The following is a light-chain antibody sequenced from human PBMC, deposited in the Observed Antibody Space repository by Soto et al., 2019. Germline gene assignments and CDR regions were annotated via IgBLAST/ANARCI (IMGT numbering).Light chain of an antibody. CDR3: QQSYSTPIT. CDR2: DAS. V-gene: IGKV3-11*01. J-gene: IGKJ5*01. Sequence: EIVRTQSPVTLSSSPGESATLSCRASQSVDNNVAWYQQKPGQAPRLLIYDASNRASGTPARFSGSGSGTDFTLTISSLKPEDFATYYCQQSYSTPITFGQGTRLEIK. CDR1: QSVDNN.